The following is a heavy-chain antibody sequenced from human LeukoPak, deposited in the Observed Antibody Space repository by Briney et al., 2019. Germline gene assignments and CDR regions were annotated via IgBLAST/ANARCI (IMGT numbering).Heavy chain of an antibody. J-gene: IGHJ5*02. Sequence: PSETLSLTCTVSGGSISSGDYYWSWIRQPPGKGLEWIGYIYYSGSTNYNPSLKSRVTISVDTSKNQFSLKLSSVTAADTAVYYCAQSPYDILTGYWVSNWFDPWGQGTLVTVSS. CDR2: IYYSGST. CDR1: GGSISSGDYY. D-gene: IGHD3-9*01. CDR3: AQSPYDILTGYWVSNWFDP. V-gene: IGHV4-61*08.